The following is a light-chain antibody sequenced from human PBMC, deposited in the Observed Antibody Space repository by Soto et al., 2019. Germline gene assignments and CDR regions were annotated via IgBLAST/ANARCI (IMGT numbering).Light chain of an antibody. J-gene: IGLJ1*01. CDR1: SSNIGAGYD. Sequence: QSVLTQPPSVSGAPGQRVTISCTGSSSNIGAGYDVHWYQQLPGTAPKLLIYGNSNRPSGVPDRFSGSKSGTSAPLAITGLQAEDEADYYCQSYDSSLSGYVVGTGTKVTVL. CDR2: GNS. CDR3: QSYDSSLSGYV. V-gene: IGLV1-40*01.